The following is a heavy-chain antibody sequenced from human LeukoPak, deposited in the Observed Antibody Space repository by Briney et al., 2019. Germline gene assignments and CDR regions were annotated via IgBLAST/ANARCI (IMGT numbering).Heavy chain of an antibody. V-gene: IGHV3-23*01. CDR3: AKARTMIVVVADY. CDR2: ISGSGGST. D-gene: IGHD3-22*01. Sequence: GGSLRLSCAASGFTFSSYSMNWVRQAPGKGLEWVSAISGSGGSTYYADSVKGRFTISRDNSKNTLYLQMNSLRAEDTAVYYCAKARTMIVVVADYWGQGTLVTVSS. J-gene: IGHJ4*02. CDR1: GFTFSSYS.